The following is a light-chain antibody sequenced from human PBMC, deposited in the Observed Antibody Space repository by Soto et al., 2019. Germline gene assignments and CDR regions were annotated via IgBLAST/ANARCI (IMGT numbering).Light chain of an antibody. Sequence: EIVLTQSPGTLSLSPGERATLSSRASQSVSSSYLAWYQQRPGQAPRHLIYGASSRATSIPDRFSGSGSGTDFTLTSSRLEPDDFAVYYCQQYGRSPPVTFGQGTRREIK. V-gene: IGKV3-20*01. J-gene: IGKJ5*01. CDR1: QSVSSSY. CDR3: QQYGRSPPVT. CDR2: GAS.